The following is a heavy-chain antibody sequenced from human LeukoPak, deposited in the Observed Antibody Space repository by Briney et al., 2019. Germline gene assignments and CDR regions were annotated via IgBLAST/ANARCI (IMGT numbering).Heavy chain of an antibody. J-gene: IGHJ4*02. V-gene: IGHV1-18*01. D-gene: IGHD3-22*01. CDR1: GYTFTRYG. Sequence: ASVKVSCKASGYTFTRYGISWVRQAPGQGVEWVGWISAYNGNTNYAQKLQGRVTMTTDTSTSTAYMELSSRRSEDTAVYSCAREELYYDSSGYYYYMDYWGQGTLVTVSS. CDR3: AREELYYDSSGYYYYMDY. CDR2: ISAYNGNT.